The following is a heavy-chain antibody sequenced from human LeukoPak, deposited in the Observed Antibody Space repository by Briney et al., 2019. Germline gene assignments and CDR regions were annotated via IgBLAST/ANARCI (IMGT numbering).Heavy chain of an antibody. CDR2: INPSGGST. CDR3: AREYCSSTSCYDHWFDP. D-gene: IGHD2-2*01. J-gene: IGHJ5*02. CDR1: GYTFTSYY. V-gene: IGHV1-46*01. Sequence: ASVKVSCKASGYTFTSYYMHWVRQAPGQGLEWMGIINPSGGSTSYAQKFQGRVTMTRDTSASTVYMELSSLRSEDTAVYYCAREYCSSTSCYDHWFDPWGQGTLATVSS.